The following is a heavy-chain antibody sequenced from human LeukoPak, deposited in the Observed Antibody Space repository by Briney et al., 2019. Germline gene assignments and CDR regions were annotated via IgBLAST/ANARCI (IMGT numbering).Heavy chain of an antibody. CDR1: GYTFTSYG. CDR2: ISAYNGNT. Sequence: ASVKVSCKASGYTFTSYGMSWVRQAPGQGLEWMGWISAYNGNTNYAQKLQGRVTMTTDTSTSTAYMELRSLRSDDTAVYYCARDPRARIAVAGPGGYWGQGTLVTVSS. CDR3: ARDPRARIAVAGPGGY. J-gene: IGHJ4*02. D-gene: IGHD6-19*01. V-gene: IGHV1-18*01.